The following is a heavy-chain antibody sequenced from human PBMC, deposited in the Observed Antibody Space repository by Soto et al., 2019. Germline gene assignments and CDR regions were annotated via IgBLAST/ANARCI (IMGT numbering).Heavy chain of an antibody. V-gene: IGHV2-5*02. CDR2: SFWDDAK. CDR3: AHMRGTRITV. J-gene: IGHJ2*01. D-gene: IGHD3-10*01. CDR1: GLSLSTSGVA. Sequence: QITLKESGPTLVKPTQPLTLTCTFSGLSLSTSGVAVAWSRQPPGKALDWLALSFWDDAKRYRPSLQSRLTVTQDTSKNQVVLTMTNIDTVDTGTYYCAHMRGTRITVWGRGTLVTVSS.